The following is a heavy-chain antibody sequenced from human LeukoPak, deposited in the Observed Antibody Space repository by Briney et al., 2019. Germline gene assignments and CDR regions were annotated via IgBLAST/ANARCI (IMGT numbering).Heavy chain of an antibody. Sequence: ASVKVSCKSSGYTFTGYFFHLVRQAPGQGPEWMGWINPNSGGTNYAQKFQGRVTMTRDTSISIAYMELSRLRSDDTAVYYCARGVAGTPLTDYWGQGTLVTVSS. CDR3: ARGVAGTPLTDY. CDR1: GYTFTGYF. CDR2: INPNSGGT. V-gene: IGHV1-2*02. D-gene: IGHD6-19*01. J-gene: IGHJ4*02.